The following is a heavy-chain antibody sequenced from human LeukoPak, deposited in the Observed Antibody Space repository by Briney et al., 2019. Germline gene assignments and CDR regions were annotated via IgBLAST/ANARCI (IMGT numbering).Heavy chain of an antibody. CDR3: ARDIVVVTATYYYYYYGMDV. CDR1: GGSISSGSYY. Sequence: SETLSLTCAVSGGSISSGSYYWSWIRQPPGKGLEWIGYIYYSGSTNYNPSLKSRVTISVDTSKNQFSLKLSSATAADTAVYYCARDIVVVTATYYYYYYGMDVWGQGTTVTVSS. V-gene: IGHV4-61*01. CDR2: IYYSGST. J-gene: IGHJ6*02. D-gene: IGHD2-21*02.